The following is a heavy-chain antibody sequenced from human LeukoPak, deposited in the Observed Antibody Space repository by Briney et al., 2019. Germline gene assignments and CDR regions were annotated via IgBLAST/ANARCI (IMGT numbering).Heavy chain of an antibody. CDR2: INPNSGGT. D-gene: IGHD6-19*01. Sequence: GASVKVSCKASGYTFTGYYMHWVRQAPGQGLEWMGSINPNSGGTNYAQKFQGRVTMTRDTSISTAYMELSRLRSDDTAVYYCARAYSSGWYPSYYYYMDVWGKGTTVTVSS. CDR3: ARAYSSGWYPSYYYYMDV. V-gene: IGHV1-2*02. CDR1: GYTFTGYY. J-gene: IGHJ6*03.